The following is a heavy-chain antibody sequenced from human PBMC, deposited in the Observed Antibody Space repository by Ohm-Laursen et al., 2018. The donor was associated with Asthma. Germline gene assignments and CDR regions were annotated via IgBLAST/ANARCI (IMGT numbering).Heavy chain of an antibody. J-gene: IGHJ4*02. D-gene: IGHD3-3*01. CDR1: GFTFSSYA. CDR3: ARALRFLEWLFPLHFDY. V-gene: IGHV3-30-3*01. CDR2: ISYDGSNK. Sequence: SLRLSCAASGFTFSSYAMHWVRQAPGKGLEWVAVISYDGSNKYYAGSVKGRFTISRDNSKNTLYLQMNSLRAEDTAVYYCARALRFLEWLFPLHFDYWGQGTLVTVSS.